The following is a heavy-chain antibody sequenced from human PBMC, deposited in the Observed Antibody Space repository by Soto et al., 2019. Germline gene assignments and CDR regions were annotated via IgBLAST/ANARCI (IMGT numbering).Heavy chain of an antibody. CDR2: ISWNSGSI. D-gene: IGHD1-20*01. Sequence: EVQLVESGGGLVQPGRSLRLSCAASGFTFDDYAMHWVRQAPGKGLEWVSGISWNSGSIGYADSVKGRFTISRDNAKNSLYLQMNSLRAEDTALYYCAKDTGITGTGGWGYFDYWGQGTLVTVSS. J-gene: IGHJ4*02. CDR1: GFTFDDYA. CDR3: AKDTGITGTGGWGYFDY. V-gene: IGHV3-9*01.